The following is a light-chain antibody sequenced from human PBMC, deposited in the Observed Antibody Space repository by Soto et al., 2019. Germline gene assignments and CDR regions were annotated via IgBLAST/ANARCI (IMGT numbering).Light chain of an antibody. J-gene: IGLJ1*01. CDR1: SSDVGGYNY. CDR3: SSYAGSSTYV. CDR2: EVS. V-gene: IGLV2-8*01. Sequence: QSALTHPPSASGSPGQSVTISCTGTSSDVGGYNYVSWYQQHPGKAPKLMIYEVSKRPSGVPDRFSGSKSGNTASLTVSGLQAEDEADYYCSSYAGSSTYVFGTGTKLTVL.